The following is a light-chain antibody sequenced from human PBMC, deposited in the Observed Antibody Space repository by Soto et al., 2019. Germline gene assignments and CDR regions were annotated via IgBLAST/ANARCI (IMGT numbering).Light chain of an antibody. Sequence: EIVMTQSPATLSVSPGERATLSCRASQSVSSNLAWYQQTPGQAPRLLIYGASTSATGIPARFSGSGSGTEFTLTISSLQSEDFAVYYCQHYYSWPRTFGQGTKVEIK. J-gene: IGKJ1*01. CDR1: QSVSSN. V-gene: IGKV3-15*01. CDR3: QHYYSWPRT. CDR2: GAS.